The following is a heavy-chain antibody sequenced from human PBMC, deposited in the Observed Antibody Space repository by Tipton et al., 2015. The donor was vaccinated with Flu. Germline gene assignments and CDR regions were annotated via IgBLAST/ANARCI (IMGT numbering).Heavy chain of an antibody. Sequence: AVSGFTFSDHHMDWVRQAPGKGLEWVGRVRNKANTYTTEYAPSVTGRFTISRDDSEESLFLQMNSLKIDDTAVYYCARGRTYFDFWNGYYFDYWGQGALITVSS. CDR1: GFTFSDHH. CDR3: ARGRTYFDFWNGYYFDY. V-gene: IGHV3-72*01. J-gene: IGHJ4*02. D-gene: IGHD3-3*01. CDR2: VRNKANTYTT.